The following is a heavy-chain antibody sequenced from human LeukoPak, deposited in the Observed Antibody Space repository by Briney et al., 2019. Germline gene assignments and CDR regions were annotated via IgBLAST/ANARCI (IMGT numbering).Heavy chain of an antibody. V-gene: IGHV3-74*01. CDR3: ARVGSSWYESLRGNNWFDP. Sequence: PGGSLRFSCAASGLIFSTYWMHWVRQAPGKGLVWVSRINIDGNSTTYADSVRGRFTISRDNAKNTLYLQMNSLRAEDTAVYYCARVGSSWYESLRGNNWFDPWGQGTLVTVSS. CDR2: INIDGNST. J-gene: IGHJ5*02. CDR1: GLIFSTYW. D-gene: IGHD6-13*01.